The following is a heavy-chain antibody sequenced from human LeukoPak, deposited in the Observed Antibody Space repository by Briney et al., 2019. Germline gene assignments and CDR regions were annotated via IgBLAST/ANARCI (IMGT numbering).Heavy chain of an antibody. CDR1: GGSISSSSYY. D-gene: IGHD3-3*01. J-gene: IGHJ4*02. CDR2: IYYSGST. Sequence: SGTLSLTCTVSGGSISSSSYYWGWIRQPPGKGLEWIGSIYYSGSTYYNPSLKSRVTISVDTSKNQFSLKLSSVTAADTAVYYCARLGVRFLEWLSDYWGQGTLVTVSS. V-gene: IGHV4-39*01. CDR3: ARLGVRFLEWLSDY.